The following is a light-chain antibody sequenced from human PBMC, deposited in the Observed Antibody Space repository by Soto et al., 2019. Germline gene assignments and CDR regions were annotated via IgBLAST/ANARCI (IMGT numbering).Light chain of an antibody. CDR1: QSVRNSY. CDR2: GAS. Sequence: EIVLTQSPATLSLSPGERATLSCRASQSVRNSYSAWYQQKPGQAPSLLIYGASRTATGIPARFSGVGSGTDFTLTISRLEPEDFAVYYCQQYGSSPLSFGGGTKVEIK. J-gene: IGKJ4*01. V-gene: IGKV3-20*01. CDR3: QQYGSSPLS.